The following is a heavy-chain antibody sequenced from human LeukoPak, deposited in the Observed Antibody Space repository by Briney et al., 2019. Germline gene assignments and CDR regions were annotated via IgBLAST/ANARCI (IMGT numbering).Heavy chain of an antibody. CDR1: GYTFTSYD. CDR3: ARGVPYDFWSGYSPRYYFDY. V-gene: IGHV1-8*01. Sequence: ASVKFSCKASGYTFTSYDINWVRQATGQGLEWMGWMNPNSGDTGYAQKFQGRVTMTRNTSISTAYMELSSLRSEDTAVYYCARGVPYDFWSGYSPRYYFDYWGQGTLVTVSS. D-gene: IGHD3-3*01. CDR2: MNPNSGDT. J-gene: IGHJ4*02.